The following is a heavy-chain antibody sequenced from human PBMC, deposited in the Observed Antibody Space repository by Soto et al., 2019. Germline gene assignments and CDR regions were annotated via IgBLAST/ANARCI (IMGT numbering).Heavy chain of an antibody. J-gene: IGHJ4*02. CDR2: ISAHNGNT. CDR3: ARGRYGDY. V-gene: IGHV1-18*01. D-gene: IGHD1-1*01. CDR1: GYTFTSYG. Sequence: QVHLVQSGAEVKKPGASVKVSCKASGYTFTSYGITWVRQAPGQGLEWMGWISAHNGNTDYAQKLQGRVIVTRYTSTSTAYMELRSMRSDYTAVYYCARGRYGDYWGQGAVVTVSS.